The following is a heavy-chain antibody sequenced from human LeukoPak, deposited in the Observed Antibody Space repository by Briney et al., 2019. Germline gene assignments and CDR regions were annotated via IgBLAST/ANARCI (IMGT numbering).Heavy chain of an antibody. D-gene: IGHD6-13*01. CDR1: GGSISSSDYY. J-gene: IGHJ6*03. CDR3: ARGPRAAAAFYYYYYMDV. V-gene: IGHV4-39*07. Sequence: PSETLSLTCTVSGGSISSSDYYWGWIRQPPGRGLEWIGTIYYSGSTYYNPSLKSRVTLSVDTSKNQFSLKLSSVTAADTAVYYCARGPRAAAAFYYYYYMDVWGKGTTVTVSS. CDR2: IYYSGST.